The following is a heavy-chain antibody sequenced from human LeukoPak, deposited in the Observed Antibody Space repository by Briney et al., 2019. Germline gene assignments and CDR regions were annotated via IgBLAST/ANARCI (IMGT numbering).Heavy chain of an antibody. CDR2: INPNSGGT. J-gene: IGHJ4*02. CDR3: ARDQRLWRRFAGDFDY. V-gene: IGHV1-2*02. D-gene: IGHD3-3*01. CDR1: GYTFTGYY. Sequence: ASVKVSCKASGYTFTGYYMHWVRQAPGQGLEWMGWINPNSGGTNYAQKFQGRVTMTRDTSISTAYMELSRLRSDDTAVYCCARDQRLWRRFAGDFDYWGQGTLVTVSS.